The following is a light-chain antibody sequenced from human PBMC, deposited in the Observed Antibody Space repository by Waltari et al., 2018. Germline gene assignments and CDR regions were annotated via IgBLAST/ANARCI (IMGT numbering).Light chain of an antibody. V-gene: IGLV2-14*03. CDR1: SSDVGGYNY. J-gene: IGLJ1*01. CDR3: SSYTSSSPYV. CDR2: DVS. Sequence: QSALTQPASVSGSPGQSLTISCTGTSSDVGGYNYVSWYQQHPGKAPKLMIYDVSNRPSGVSNRFSGSKSGNTASLTISGLQAEDKADYYCSSYTSSSPYVFGTGTKVTVL.